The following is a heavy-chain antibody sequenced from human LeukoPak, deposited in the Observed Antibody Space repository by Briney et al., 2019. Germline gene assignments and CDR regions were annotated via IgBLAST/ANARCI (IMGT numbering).Heavy chain of an antibody. J-gene: IGHJ4*02. CDR3: AKDEWSIAALTLDY. Sequence: PGGSLRLSCAASGFTFTSYAMSWGGQGPGKGLGWVSAIIGGGVSTSYAHSVKGRFTISRDNSKNTLYLQMNSLRAEDTAVYYCAKDEWSIAALTLDYWGQGTLITVSS. V-gene: IGHV3-23*01. CDR2: IIGGGVST. D-gene: IGHD6-6*01. CDR1: GFTFTSYA.